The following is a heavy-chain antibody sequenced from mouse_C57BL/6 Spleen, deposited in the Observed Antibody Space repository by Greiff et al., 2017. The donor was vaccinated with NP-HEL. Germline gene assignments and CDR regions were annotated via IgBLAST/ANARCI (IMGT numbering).Heavy chain of an antibody. CDR1: GYTFTEYT. D-gene: IGHD2-4*01. J-gene: IGHJ3*01. CDR3: ARQGAYDYVGGWFAY. V-gene: IGHV1-62-2*01. CDR2: FYPGRGSI. Sequence: QVQLQQSGAELVKPGASVKLSRKASGYTFTEYTIHWVKQRSGQGLELIGWFYPGRGSIKYNEKFKDKATLTADKSSSTVYMELSRLTSEDSAVYFWARQGAYDYVGGWFAYWGQGTLVTVSA.